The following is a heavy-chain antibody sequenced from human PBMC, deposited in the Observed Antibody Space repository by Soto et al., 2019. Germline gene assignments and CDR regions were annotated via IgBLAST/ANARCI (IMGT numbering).Heavy chain of an antibody. Sequence: PGGSLRLSCAASGFTFDSYAVTWVRLTPGKGLEWVSTISGSGAMTYHADSVKGRFTVSRDNSRNTLYLQMNGLSAEDTAIYYCAKNFGYSYSYDMGDTWGQGTLVTVSS. CDR2: ISGSGAMT. V-gene: IGHV3-23*01. J-gene: IGHJ5*02. CDR3: AKNFGYSYSYDMGDT. CDR1: GFTFDSYA. D-gene: IGHD5-18*01.